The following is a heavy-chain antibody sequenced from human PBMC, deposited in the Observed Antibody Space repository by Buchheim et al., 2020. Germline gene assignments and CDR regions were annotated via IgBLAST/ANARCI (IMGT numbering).Heavy chain of an antibody. D-gene: IGHD3-3*01. CDR2: IWYDGSNK. CDR1: GFTFSSYG. V-gene: IGHV3-33*01. CDR3: ARDNGLEWLIYGMDV. Sequence: QVQLVESGGGVVQPGRSLRLSCAASGFTFSSYGMHWVRQAPGKGLEGVAVIWYDGSNKYYADSVKGRFTISRDNSKNTLYLQMNSLRAEDTAVYYCARDNGLEWLIYGMDVWGQGTT. J-gene: IGHJ6*02.